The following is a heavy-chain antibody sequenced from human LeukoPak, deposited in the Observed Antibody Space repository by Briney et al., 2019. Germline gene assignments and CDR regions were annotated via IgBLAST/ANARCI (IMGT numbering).Heavy chain of an antibody. CDR1: GGSISGYY. J-gene: IGHJ6*02. CDR2: IHYSGKA. D-gene: IGHD3-16*01. V-gene: IGHV4-59*01. CDR3: ARFGVYYDMGV. Sequence: SETLSLTCTVSGGSISGYYWTWIRQPPGRGLEWSGHIHYSGKADYNPSLRSRITISVDTSKNQMSLKLSSVTAADTAVYYCARFGVYYDMGVWGQGTTVTVS.